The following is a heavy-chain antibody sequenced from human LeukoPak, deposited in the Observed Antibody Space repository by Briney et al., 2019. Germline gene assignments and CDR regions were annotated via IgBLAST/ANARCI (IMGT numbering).Heavy chain of an antibody. V-gene: IGHV1-2*02. CDR2: INPNSGGT. CDR1: GYTFTGYY. Sequence: GASVKVSCKASGYTFTGYYMHWVRQAPGQGLEWMGWINPNSGGTNYAQKFQGRVTMTRDTSISTAYMELSRLRSDDTAVYYCYRPFVVVPAAVVGSEGNWFDPWGQGTLVTVSS. D-gene: IGHD2-2*01. CDR3: YRPFVVVPAAVVGSEGNWFDP. J-gene: IGHJ5*02.